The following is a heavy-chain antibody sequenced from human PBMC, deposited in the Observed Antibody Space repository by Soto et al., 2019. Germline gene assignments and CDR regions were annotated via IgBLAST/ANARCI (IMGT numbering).Heavy chain of an antibody. CDR2: MSYDGSNE. J-gene: IGHJ4*02. CDR1: GFTSSHYA. D-gene: IGHD1-26*01. CDR3: VKDGSHNFDY. V-gene: IGHV3-30*18. Sequence: QVQLVESGGGVVQPGRSLRLSCAASGFTSSHYAMHWVRQAPGKGLEWVALMSYDGSNEYYADSVKGRFTISRDNSKNTLYLRMNSLRAEDTAVYYCVKDGSHNFDYWGQGTLVTVSS.